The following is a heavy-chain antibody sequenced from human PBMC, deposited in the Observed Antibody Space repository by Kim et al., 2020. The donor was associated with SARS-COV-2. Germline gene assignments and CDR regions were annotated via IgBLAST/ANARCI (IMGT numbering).Heavy chain of an antibody. Sequence: GGSLRLSCAASGFTFNSYPMHWVRQAPGKGLEWVAVISYDGINKYYADSVRGRFTISRDNSKNTLYLQINSLRAEDTAVYYCARDLSSSWYGDLDYWGQGTLVTVSS. V-gene: IGHV3-30-3*01. J-gene: IGHJ4*02. CDR1: GFTFNSYP. D-gene: IGHD6-13*01. CDR3: ARDLSSSWYGDLDY. CDR2: ISYDGINK.